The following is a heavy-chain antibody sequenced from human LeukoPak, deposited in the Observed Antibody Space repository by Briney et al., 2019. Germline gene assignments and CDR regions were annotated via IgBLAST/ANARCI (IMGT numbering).Heavy chain of an antibody. V-gene: IGHV4-38-2*02. CDR3: ARCVKARVVQSRCFYDS. D-gene: IGHD2-15*01. CDR2: INDDGRT. Sequence: SETLSLTCTVSGYSISSGHYWSWIRQAPEKGLEWIGEINDDGRTNSNLSLKSRVTISVETPKNQFSMKLTSVTAADRGVYYCARCVKARVVQSRCFYDSWGQGTQVTVTS. J-gene: IGHJ4*02. CDR1: GYSISSGHY.